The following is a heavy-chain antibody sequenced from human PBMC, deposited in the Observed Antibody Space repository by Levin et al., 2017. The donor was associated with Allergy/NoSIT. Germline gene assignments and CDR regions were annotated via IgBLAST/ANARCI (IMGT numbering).Heavy chain of an antibody. J-gene: IGHJ4*02. CDR2: ISWNSGAK. CDR3: AKGYGFRVAAGSFDY. V-gene: IGHV3-9*01. CDR1: GFTFDDYS. Sequence: GGSLRLSCAASGFTFDDYSIHWVRQLPGKGLEWVSGISWNSGAKGYVDSVKGRFTISRDSAKNSLYLQMNSLRPEDTALYYCAKGYGFRVAAGSFDYWGRGTLVTVSS. D-gene: IGHD6-13*01.